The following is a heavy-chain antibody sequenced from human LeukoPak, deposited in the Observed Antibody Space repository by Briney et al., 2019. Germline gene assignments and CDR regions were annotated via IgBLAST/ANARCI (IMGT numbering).Heavy chain of an antibody. J-gene: IGHJ4*02. Sequence: GASVKVSCKGSGYTFSTYYMHWVGQAPGQGLEWMGIINPSGGRTVYAQKVQGRVTMTRDTSTSTLYMELSSLISEDTAIYYCGVVVTAYAIDFWGQGTLVTVSS. D-gene: IGHD2-21*02. V-gene: IGHV1-46*01. CDR3: GVVVTAYAIDF. CDR1: GYTFSTYY. CDR2: INPSGGRT.